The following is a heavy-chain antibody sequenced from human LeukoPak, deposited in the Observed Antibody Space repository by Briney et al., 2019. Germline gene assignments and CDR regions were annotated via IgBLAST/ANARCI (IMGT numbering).Heavy chain of an antibody. CDR1: GGSISSYY. D-gene: IGHD1-26*01. Sequence: SETLSLTCTVSGGSISSYYWSWLRQPPGKGLEWIGYVYSSGSTNYNPSVKSRVTISVDTSKNQFSLKLSSVTAADTAVYYCAGQWASYFDYWGQGTLVTVSS. CDR3: AGQWASYFDY. CDR2: VYSSGST. V-gene: IGHV4-59*01. J-gene: IGHJ4*02.